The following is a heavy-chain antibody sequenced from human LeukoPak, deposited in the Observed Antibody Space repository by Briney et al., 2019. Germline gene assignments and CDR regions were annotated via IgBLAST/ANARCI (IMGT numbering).Heavy chain of an antibody. CDR3: AKGLRSDYGDYGPLFDY. D-gene: IGHD4-17*01. J-gene: IGHJ4*02. V-gene: IGHV3-33*06. Sequence: GRSLRLSCAASGFTFSSYGMHWVRQAPCKGLEWVAVIWYDGSNKYYADSVKGRFTISRDNSKNTLYLQMNSLRPEDTAVYYCAKGLRSDYGDYGPLFDYWGQGTLVTVSS. CDR2: IWYDGSNK. CDR1: GFTFSSYG.